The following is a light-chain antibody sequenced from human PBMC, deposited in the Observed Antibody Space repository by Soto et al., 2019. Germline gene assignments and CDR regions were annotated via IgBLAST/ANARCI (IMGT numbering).Light chain of an antibody. CDR3: QSYDSSLSRRWV. CDR2: G. V-gene: IGLV1-40*03. CDR1: SSNIGAGYP. J-gene: IGLJ3*02. Sequence: QSALTQPASVSGAPGQRVTISCTGSSSNIGAGYPVHWYQQLPGTAPKLLVAGNRPSGVPDRFSVSKSGASASLAITGLQAEDEADYYCQSYDSSLSRRWVFGGGTKLTVL.